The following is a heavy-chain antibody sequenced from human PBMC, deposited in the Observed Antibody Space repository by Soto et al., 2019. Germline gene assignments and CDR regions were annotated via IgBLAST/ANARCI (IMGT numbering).Heavy chain of an antibody. V-gene: IGHV4-34*01. Sequence: PSETLSLTCAVYGGSFSGYYWSWIRQPPGKGLEWIGEINHSGSTNYNPSLKSRVTISVDTSKNQFSLKLSSVTAADTAVYYCARGRGVVFDYWGQGTLVTVSS. D-gene: IGHD2-15*01. J-gene: IGHJ4*02. CDR2: INHSGST. CDR1: GGSFSGYY. CDR3: ARGRGVVFDY.